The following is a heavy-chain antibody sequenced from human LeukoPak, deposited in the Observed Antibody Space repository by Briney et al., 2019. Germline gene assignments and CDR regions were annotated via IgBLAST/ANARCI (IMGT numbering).Heavy chain of an antibody. CDR3: ARSSSYYDFWSDSEGFDY. CDR1: GGSISSYY. Sequence: SETLSLTCTVSGGSISSYYWSWIRQPAGKGLEWIGRIYTSGSTNYNPSLKSRVTMSVDTSKNQFSLKLSSVTAADTAVYYCARSSSYYDFWSDSEGFDYWGQGTLVTVSS. CDR2: IYTSGST. V-gene: IGHV4-4*07. D-gene: IGHD3-3*01. J-gene: IGHJ4*02.